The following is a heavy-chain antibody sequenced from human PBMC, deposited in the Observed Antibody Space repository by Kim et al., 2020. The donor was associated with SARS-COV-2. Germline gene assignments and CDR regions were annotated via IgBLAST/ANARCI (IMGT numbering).Heavy chain of an antibody. CDR3: ARAQGYYPGAFDY. CDR1: GGSISSYY. D-gene: IGHD1-26*01. CDR2: IYYSGST. V-gene: IGHV4-59*01. Sequence: SETLSLTCTVSGGSISSYYWSWIRQPPGKGLEWIGYIYYSGSTNYNPSLKSRVTISVDTSKNQFSLKLSSVTAADTAVYYCARAQGYYPGAFDYWGQGTLVTVSS. J-gene: IGHJ4*02.